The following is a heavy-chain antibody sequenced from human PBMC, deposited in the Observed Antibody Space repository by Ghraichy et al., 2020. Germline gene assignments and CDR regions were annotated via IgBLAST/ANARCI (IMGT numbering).Heavy chain of an antibody. V-gene: IGHV4-4*07. CDR3: SRGRSHTSSYYFDY. Sequence: SETLSLTCTVSGYSISNYYWSWILQPAGKGLEWIGRISCSGSTNYNPSLKSRVTMSVDTSTNQFSLRLTSMTAADTAVYYCSRGRSHTSSYYFDYWGQGILVTVSS. CDR1: GYSISNYY. CDR2: ISCSGST. D-gene: IGHD6-6*01. J-gene: IGHJ4*02.